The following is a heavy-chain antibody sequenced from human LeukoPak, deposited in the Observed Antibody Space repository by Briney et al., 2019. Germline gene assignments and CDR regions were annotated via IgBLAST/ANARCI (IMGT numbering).Heavy chain of an antibody. CDR2: INRDGSTP. V-gene: IGHV3-74*01. CDR1: GFTFTTYW. D-gene: IGHD6-19*01. Sequence: GGSLRLSCAASGFTFTTYWMHWVRQAPGKGLVWVSGINRDGSTPIYADSVKGRFTISRDNSKNTLYLQMNSLRAEDTAVYYCAKEKYSSGWDEIDYWGQGTLVTVSS. CDR3: AKEKYSSGWDEIDY. J-gene: IGHJ4*02.